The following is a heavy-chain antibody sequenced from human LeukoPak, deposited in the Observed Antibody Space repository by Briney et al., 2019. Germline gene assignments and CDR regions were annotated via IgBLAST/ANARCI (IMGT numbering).Heavy chain of an antibody. V-gene: IGHV3-9*01. Sequence: PGGSLRLSCVASGFIFDDYAIHWVRHAPGKGLEWVSGISWNSGSIGYADSVKGRFTISRDNAKNSLYLQMNSLRTEDTALYYCARAIGVTCISTSCHSFDYWGQGTLVTVSS. CDR3: ARAIGVTCISTSCHSFDY. CDR1: GFIFDDYA. CDR2: ISWNSGSI. D-gene: IGHD2-2*02. J-gene: IGHJ4*02.